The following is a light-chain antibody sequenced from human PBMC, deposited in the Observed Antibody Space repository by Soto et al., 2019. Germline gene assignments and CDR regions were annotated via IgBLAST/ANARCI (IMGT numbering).Light chain of an antibody. V-gene: IGKV1-9*01. CDR2: PAS. Sequence: DIQLTQSPSFLSASVGDRVTFTCRASQTISDYLAWFQKKEGKAPELLIYPASTLQGGVPSRFSGHGSGIEFTLTISSLQPEDFATYYCQQLRAYPHTFGQGTRLEIK. CDR3: QQLRAYPHT. CDR1: QTISDY. J-gene: IGKJ5*01.